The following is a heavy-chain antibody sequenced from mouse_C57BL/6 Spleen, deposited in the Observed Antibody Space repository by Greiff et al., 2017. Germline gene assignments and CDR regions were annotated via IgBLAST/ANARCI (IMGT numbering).Heavy chain of an antibody. V-gene: IGHV3-6*01. D-gene: IGHD2-2*01. CDR2: ISYDGSN. CDR1: GYSITSGYY. Sequence: EVQLVESGPGLVKPSQSLSLTCSVTGYSITSGYYWNWIRQFPGNKLEWMGYISYDGSNNYKPSLKNRISITRDTSKNQFFLKLNSVTTEDTATYYCASRAIYYGYDGLAMDYWGQGTSVTVSS. CDR3: ASRAIYYGYDGLAMDY. J-gene: IGHJ4*01.